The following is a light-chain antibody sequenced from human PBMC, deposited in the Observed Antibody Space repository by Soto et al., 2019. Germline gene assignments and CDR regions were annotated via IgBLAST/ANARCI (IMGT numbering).Light chain of an antibody. CDR1: SSDVGSYNL. CDR3: CSYAGSSTYVV. CDR2: GVS. Sequence: QSALTQPASVSGSPGQSITISCTGASSDVGSYNLVSWYQQHPGKAPKLMIYGVSKRPSGISNRFSGSKSGNTASLTNSGLQAEDEADYYCCSYAGSSTYVVFGGGTKLTVL. J-gene: IGLJ2*01. V-gene: IGLV2-23*02.